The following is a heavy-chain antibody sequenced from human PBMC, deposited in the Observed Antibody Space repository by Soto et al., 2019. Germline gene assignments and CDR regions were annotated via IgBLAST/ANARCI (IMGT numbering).Heavy chain of an antibody. CDR1: GYTFTSYG. V-gene: IGHV1-18*01. CDR2: ISAYNGNT. CDR3: ARFDWNYFFDY. Sequence: ASVKVSCTASGYTFTSYGISWVRQDPGQGLEWMGWISAYNGNTNYAQKLQGRVTMTTDTSTSTAYMELRSLRSDDTAVYYCARFDWNYFFDYWGQGTLVTVSS. D-gene: IGHD1-7*01. J-gene: IGHJ4*02.